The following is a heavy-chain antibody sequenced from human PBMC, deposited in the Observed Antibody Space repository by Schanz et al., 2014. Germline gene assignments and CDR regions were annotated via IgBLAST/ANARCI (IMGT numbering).Heavy chain of an antibody. CDR1: GFPFSSHG. J-gene: IGHJ2*01. CDR3: AREAKWGQWYFDL. CDR2: VGDTGTTK. V-gene: IGHV3-30*03. D-gene: IGHD1-26*01. Sequence: VQLVDSGGGLVQPGGSLRLSCAASGFPFSSHGMHWVRQAPAKGLEWVAVVGDTGTTKFYADSVKGRLTVSRDNSENTVYLEFHSLRSEDTALYYCAREAKWGQWYFDLWGRGSLVTVSS.